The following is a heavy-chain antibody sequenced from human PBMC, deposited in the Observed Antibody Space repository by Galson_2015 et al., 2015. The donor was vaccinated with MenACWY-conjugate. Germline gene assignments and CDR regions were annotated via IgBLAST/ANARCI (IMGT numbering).Heavy chain of an antibody. CDR1: GFTFTGYE. J-gene: IGHJ6*03. Sequence: SLRLSCAASGFTFTGYEFNWVRQAPGKGLEWLSYISKSEGGSPIYYADSVQGRFTLSRDHIKKSLFPEMNSLRAGDTGVYYCARVGTWIHQYFYYMDVWGKGTTVTVSS. CDR2: ISKSEGGSPI. D-gene: IGHD5-18*01. V-gene: IGHV3-48*03. CDR3: ARVGTWIHQYFYYMDV.